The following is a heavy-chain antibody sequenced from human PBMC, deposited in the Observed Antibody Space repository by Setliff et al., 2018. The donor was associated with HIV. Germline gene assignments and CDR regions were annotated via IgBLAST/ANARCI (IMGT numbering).Heavy chain of an antibody. CDR1: GGSITSSSNY. V-gene: IGHV4-39*01. CDR3: ARQPLYNDYDWRSYYFDY. J-gene: IGHJ4*02. D-gene: IGHD5-12*01. Sequence: SETLSLTCTVSGGSITSSSNYWGWIRQPPGKGLEWIGNIYHSGSTYYNPSLKSRVTISVDTSKNQFSLKLRSVTAADTAVYYCARQPLYNDYDWRSYYFDYWGQGSLVTVSS. CDR2: IYHSGST.